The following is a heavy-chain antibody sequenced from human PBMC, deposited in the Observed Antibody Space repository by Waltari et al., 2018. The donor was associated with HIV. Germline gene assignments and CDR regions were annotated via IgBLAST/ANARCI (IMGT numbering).Heavy chain of an antibody. Sequence: QVQLVQSGAEVKKPGSSVKVSCKASGGTFSSYAISWVRQAPGQGLEWMGGIIPIFGTANYAQKFQGRVTITADESTSTAYMELSSLRSEDTAVYYCARDEGDYGDYRDYYYYGMDVWGQGTTVTVSS. CDR2: IIPIFGTA. V-gene: IGHV1-69*01. CDR3: ARDEGDYGDYRDYYYYGMDV. D-gene: IGHD4-17*01. CDR1: GGTFSSYA. J-gene: IGHJ6*02.